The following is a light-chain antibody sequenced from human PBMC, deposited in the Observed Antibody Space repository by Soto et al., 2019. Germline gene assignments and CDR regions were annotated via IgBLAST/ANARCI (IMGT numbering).Light chain of an antibody. CDR1: SSNIGAGYD. J-gene: IGLJ1*01. CDR3: QSYDSSLSGFYV. Sequence: QSVLTQPPSLSGAPGQRVTISCTGSSSNIGAGYDVHWYQQLPGRAPKLLIYANSNRPSGVPDRFSGSRSGTSASLAITGLQAEDEADYSCQSYDSSLSGFYVFGTGTKLTVL. CDR2: ANS. V-gene: IGLV1-40*01.